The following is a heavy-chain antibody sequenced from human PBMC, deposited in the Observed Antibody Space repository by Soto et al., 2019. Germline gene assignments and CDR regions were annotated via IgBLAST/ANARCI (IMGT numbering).Heavy chain of an antibody. Sequence: ASVKVACKATGGTFSSYTISWVRQAPGQGLEWMGRIIPILGIANYAQKFQGRVTITADKSTSTAYMELSSLRSEDTAVYYCARDKLNYDILTGYDYWGQGTLVTVSS. J-gene: IGHJ4*02. CDR3: ARDKLNYDILTGYDY. CDR1: GGTFSSYT. D-gene: IGHD3-9*01. CDR2: IIPILGIA. V-gene: IGHV1-69*04.